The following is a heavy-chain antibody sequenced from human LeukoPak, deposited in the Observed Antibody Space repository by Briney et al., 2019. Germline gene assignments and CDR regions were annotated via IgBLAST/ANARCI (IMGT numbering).Heavy chain of an antibody. CDR3: ARRLTDVVGATSYYYYYMDV. V-gene: IGHV4-4*09. Sequence: SETLSLTCTVSGGSISSYYWSWIRQPPGKGLEWIGYIYTSGSTNYNPSLKSRVTISVDTSKNQFSLKLSSVTAADTAVYYRARRLTDVVGATSYYYYYMDVWGKGTTVTVSS. CDR1: GGSISSYY. D-gene: IGHD1-26*01. J-gene: IGHJ6*03. CDR2: IYTSGST.